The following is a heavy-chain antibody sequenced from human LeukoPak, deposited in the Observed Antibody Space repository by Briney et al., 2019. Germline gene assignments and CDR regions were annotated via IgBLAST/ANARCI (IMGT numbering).Heavy chain of an antibody. CDR3: ARVAYCGGDCYSTKDWFDP. Sequence: GESLKISCKGSGYSFTSYWIGWVRPMPGKGLEWMGIIYPGDSDTRYSPSFQGQVTISADKSISTAYLQWSSLKASDTAMYYCARVAYCGGDCYSTKDWFDPWGQGTLVTVSS. V-gene: IGHV5-51*01. J-gene: IGHJ5*02. CDR1: GYSFTSYW. D-gene: IGHD2-21*02. CDR2: IYPGDSDT.